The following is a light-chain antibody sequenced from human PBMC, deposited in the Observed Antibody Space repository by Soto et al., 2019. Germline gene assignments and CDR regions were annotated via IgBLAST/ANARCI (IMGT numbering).Light chain of an antibody. CDR2: DVN. CDR3: TSWTTSTTMI. V-gene: IGLV2-14*03. CDR1: SSDIGAYNF. J-gene: IGLJ2*01. Sequence: TQPASVSGSPGQSITISCTGTSSDIGAYNFVSWYQQHPGKAPKLMLYDVNIRPSGVSNRFSGSKSGNTASLTISGLQAEDEADYYCTSWTTSTTMIFGGGTKVTVL.